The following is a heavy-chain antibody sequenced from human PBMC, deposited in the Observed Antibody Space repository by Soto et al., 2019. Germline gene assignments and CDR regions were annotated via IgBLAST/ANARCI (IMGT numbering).Heavy chain of an antibody. CDR3: AKDSATLGRFDY. V-gene: IGHV3-23*01. J-gene: IGHJ4*02. CDR1: GFTFSKYG. CDR2: ISGSGGDT. D-gene: IGHD3-16*01. Sequence: SGFTFSKYGMSWVRQPPGKGLEWVSAISGSGGDTYYADSVKGRFTISRDNSKNTLYLQMNSLRAEDTAVYYCAKDSATLGRFDYWGQGTLVTVSS.